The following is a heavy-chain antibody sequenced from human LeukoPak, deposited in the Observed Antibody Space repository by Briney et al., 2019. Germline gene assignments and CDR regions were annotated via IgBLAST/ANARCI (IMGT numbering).Heavy chain of an antibody. D-gene: IGHD3-22*01. CDR3: AKGGMGYCDSSGPNYFDY. Sequence: GGSLRLSCAASGFTFSSYAMSWVRQAPGKGLEWVSAISGSGGSTYYADSVKGRFTISRDNSKNTLYLQMNSLRAEDTAVYYCAKGGMGYCDSSGPNYFDYWGQGTLVTVSS. CDR1: GFTFSSYA. J-gene: IGHJ4*02. V-gene: IGHV3-23*01. CDR2: ISGSGGST.